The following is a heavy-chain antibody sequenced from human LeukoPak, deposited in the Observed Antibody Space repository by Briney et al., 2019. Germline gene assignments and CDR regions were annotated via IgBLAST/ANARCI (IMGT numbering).Heavy chain of an antibody. Sequence: GGSLRLPCAASGFTFSSYSMNWVCQAPGKGLEWVSYISSSSSTIYYADSVKGRFTISRDNAKNSLYLQMNSLRAEDTAVYYCARGPTYYYGSGSYPINDYWGQGTLVTVSS. V-gene: IGHV3-48*01. D-gene: IGHD3-10*01. CDR1: GFTFSSYS. CDR2: ISSSSSTI. CDR3: ARGPTYYYGSGSYPINDY. J-gene: IGHJ4*02.